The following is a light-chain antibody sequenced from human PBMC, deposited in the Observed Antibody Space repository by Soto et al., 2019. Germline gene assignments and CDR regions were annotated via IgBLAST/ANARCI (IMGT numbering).Light chain of an antibody. Sequence: EIVLTQSPAALSLSPGGRATLSCRASQSVGDYLAWYQQKPGRAPSLLIYDAKKRSADVPARFSGSGSGTDFTLTSDSLEPEDFAVYYCHQRSRWSPTFGGGSKLEIK. V-gene: IGKV3-11*01. J-gene: IGKJ4*01. CDR2: DAK. CDR1: QSVGDY. CDR3: HQRSRWSPT.